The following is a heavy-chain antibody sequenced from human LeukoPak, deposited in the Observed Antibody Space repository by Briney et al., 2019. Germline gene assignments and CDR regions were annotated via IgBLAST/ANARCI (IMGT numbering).Heavy chain of an antibody. CDR1: GGSISSSSYY. CDR2: IYYSGST. V-gene: IGHV4-39*01. D-gene: IGHD3-16*02. CDR3: ARQVSGHYDYIWGSYR. Sequence: PSETLSLTCTVSGGSISSSSYYWGWIRQPPGKRLEWIGSIYYSGSTYYNPSLKSRVTISVDTSKNQFSLKLSSVTAADTAVYYCARQVSGHYDYIWGSYRWGQGTLVTVSS. J-gene: IGHJ4*02.